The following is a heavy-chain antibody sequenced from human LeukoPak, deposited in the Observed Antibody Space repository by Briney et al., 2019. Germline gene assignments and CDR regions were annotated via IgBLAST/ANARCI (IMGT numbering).Heavy chain of an antibody. CDR1: GFTFDDYA. CDR3: AKDTSAGYSNSWSDY. CDR2: INWNSGNI. V-gene: IGHV3-9*01. D-gene: IGHD6-13*01. Sequence: AEGSLRLSCAASGFTFDDYAMHWVRQAPGKGLEWVSGINWNSGNIGYADSVKGRFTISRDNAENSLYLQMNSLRAEDTALYYCAKDTSAGYSNSWSDYWGQGTLVTVSS. J-gene: IGHJ4*02.